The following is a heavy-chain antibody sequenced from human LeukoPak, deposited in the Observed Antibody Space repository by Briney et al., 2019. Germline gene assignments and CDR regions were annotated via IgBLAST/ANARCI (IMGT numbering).Heavy chain of an antibody. CDR3: VKPDEAVPMDF. D-gene: IGHD1-14*01. J-gene: IGHJ6*02. V-gene: IGHV4-39*01. Sequence: PSETLSLTCTASGRSITTSTEYWGWIRQPPGKGLEWIGSIYYSGSTYYNPSLQSRVTISVDTSKKQFSLKVSSVTAANTDVYSGVKPDEAVPMDFWGQGTTVTVSS. CDR2: IYYSGST. CDR1: GRSITTSTEY.